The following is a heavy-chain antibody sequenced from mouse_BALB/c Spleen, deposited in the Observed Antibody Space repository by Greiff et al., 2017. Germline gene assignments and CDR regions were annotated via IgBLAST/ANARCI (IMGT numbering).Heavy chain of an antibody. J-gene: IGHJ3*01. D-gene: IGHD1-1*01. V-gene: IGHV3-8*02. Sequence: ESGPSLVKPSQTLSLTCSVTGDSITSGYWNWIRKFPGNKLEYMGYISYSGSTYYNPSLKSRISITRDTSKNQYYLQLNSVTTEDTATYYCARGPTVVEGFAYWGQGTLVTVSA. CDR2: ISYSGST. CDR3: ARGPTVVEGFAY. CDR1: GDSITSGY.